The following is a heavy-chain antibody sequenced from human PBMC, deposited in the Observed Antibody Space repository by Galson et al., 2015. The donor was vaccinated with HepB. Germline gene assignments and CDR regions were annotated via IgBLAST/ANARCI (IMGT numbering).Heavy chain of an antibody. J-gene: IGHJ4*02. D-gene: IGHD3-10*01. CDR2: ISTNTGNP. CDR1: GYTFNSYA. Sequence: SVKVSCKASGYTFNSYAINWVRQAPGQGLEWMGWISTNTGNPTYAQGFTGRFAFSLDSFVSTAYLQISSLKTEDTAVYYCARAYSHNYYGSGSSVPCDYWGQGTLVTVSS. CDR3: ARAYSHNYYGSGSSVPCDY. V-gene: IGHV7-4-1*02.